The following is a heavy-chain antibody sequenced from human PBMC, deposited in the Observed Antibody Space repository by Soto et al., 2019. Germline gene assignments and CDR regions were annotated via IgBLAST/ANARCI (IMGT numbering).Heavy chain of an antibody. CDR1: GFTFSSYG. Sequence: GGSLRLSCAASGFTFSSYGMHWVRQAPGKGLEWVAVIWYDGSNKYYADSVKGRFTISRDNSKNTLYLQMNSLRAEDTAVYYCARDLLHGSGIAAAVGRYYYYGMDVWGQGTTVTVSS. J-gene: IGHJ6*02. CDR2: IWYDGSNK. CDR3: ARDLLHGSGIAAAVGRYYYYGMDV. V-gene: IGHV3-33*01. D-gene: IGHD6-13*01.